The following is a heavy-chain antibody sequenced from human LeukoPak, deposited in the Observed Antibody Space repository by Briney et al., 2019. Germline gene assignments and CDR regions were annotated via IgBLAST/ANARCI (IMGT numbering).Heavy chain of an antibody. D-gene: IGHD3-10*01. Sequence: SETLSLTCAVYGVSFSGYYWSWIRQPPGKGLEWIGEINHSGSTNYNPSLKSRVTISVDTSKNQFSLKLSSVTAADTAVYYCARGLRVVRGVMSRDVWGQGTTVTVSS. CDR3: ARGLRVVRGVMSRDV. V-gene: IGHV4-34*01. CDR2: INHSGST. J-gene: IGHJ6*02. CDR1: GVSFSGYY.